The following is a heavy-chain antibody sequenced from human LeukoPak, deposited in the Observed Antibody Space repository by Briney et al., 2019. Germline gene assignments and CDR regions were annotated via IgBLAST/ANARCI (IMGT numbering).Heavy chain of an antibody. D-gene: IGHD3-22*01. CDR3: ARELTYYYDSSGPGNWFDP. Sequence: SETLSLTCTVSGGSISSYYWSWIRQPPGKGLEWIGYIYYSGSTNYNPSLKSRVTISVDTSKNQFSLKLSSVTAADTAVYCCARELTYYYDSSGPGNWFDPWGQGTLVTVSS. CDR1: GGSISSYY. J-gene: IGHJ5*02. CDR2: IYYSGST. V-gene: IGHV4-59*01.